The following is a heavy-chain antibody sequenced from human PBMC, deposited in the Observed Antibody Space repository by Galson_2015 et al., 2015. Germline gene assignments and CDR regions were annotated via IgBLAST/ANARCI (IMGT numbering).Heavy chain of an antibody. J-gene: IGHJ4*02. CDR2: ISSRSTFI. V-gene: IGHV3-21*01. CDR1: GFPFSSYS. D-gene: IGHD1-26*01. Sequence: SLRLSCAASGFPFSSYSMNWVRQAPGKGLEWVSSISSRSTFIYYADSVKGRFTISRDNAKNSLYLQMNSLRGDDTAVYYCTRQVGIGSGSPDSWGQGTLVTVAS. CDR3: TRQVGIGSGSPDS.